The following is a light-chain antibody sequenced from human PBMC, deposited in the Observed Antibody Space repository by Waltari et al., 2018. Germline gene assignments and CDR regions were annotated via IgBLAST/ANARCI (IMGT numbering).Light chain of an antibody. Sequence: SYELTQPPSVSVSPGQTARITCSGDALPKQYAFWYQQKSDQAPVLIIYDDNKRPSGIPERFSGSRSGTMATLTISGAQVEDEADYYCYSTDSTGNHVVFGGGTKLTVL. V-gene: IGLV3-10*01. CDR3: YSTDSTGNHVV. J-gene: IGLJ2*01. CDR2: DDN. CDR1: ALPKQY.